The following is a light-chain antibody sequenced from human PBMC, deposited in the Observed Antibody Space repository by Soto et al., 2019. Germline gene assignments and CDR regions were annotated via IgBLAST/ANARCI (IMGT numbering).Light chain of an antibody. CDR2: GAS. V-gene: IGKV3-20*01. CDR1: QSVSSNY. Sequence: EIVLTQSPGTLSLSPGERATLSCRASQSVSSNYLAWYQQKPGQAPRLLMYGASSRATGIPDRFSGSGSGTDSTLTISRLEPEDFAVYYCQQYGSSPLTFGGGTKVEIK. CDR3: QQYGSSPLT. J-gene: IGKJ4*01.